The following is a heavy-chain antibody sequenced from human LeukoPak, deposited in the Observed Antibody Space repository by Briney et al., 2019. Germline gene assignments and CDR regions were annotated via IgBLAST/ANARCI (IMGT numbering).Heavy chain of an antibody. CDR1: GGSFSGYY. V-gene: IGHV4-34*01. CDR3: ARGPYDFWSSYCCFDY. CDR2: INHSGST. D-gene: IGHD3-3*01. J-gene: IGHJ4*02. Sequence: PSETLSLTCAVYGGSFSGYYWSWIRQPPGKGLEWIGEINHSGSTNYNPSLKSRVTISVDTSKNQFSLKLSSVTAADTAVYYCARGPYDFWSSYCCFDYWGQGTLVSVSS.